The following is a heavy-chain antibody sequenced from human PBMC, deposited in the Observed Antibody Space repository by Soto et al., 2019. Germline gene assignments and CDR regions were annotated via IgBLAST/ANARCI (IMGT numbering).Heavy chain of an antibody. CDR1: GGSVSSEHYY. J-gene: IGHJ4*02. CDR3: AGGTDGKKVAY. CDR2: FYYTGST. V-gene: IGHV4-61*03. Sequence: QVQLQESGPGLVKSSETLSLTCTVSGGSVSSEHYYWNWIRQPPGKGLEWIGYFYYTGSTNYNPALESRLTMSVDMSKNHFSLKLGSVTAADTAVYYCAGGTDGKKVAYWGQGTLVTVSS. D-gene: IGHD5-12*01.